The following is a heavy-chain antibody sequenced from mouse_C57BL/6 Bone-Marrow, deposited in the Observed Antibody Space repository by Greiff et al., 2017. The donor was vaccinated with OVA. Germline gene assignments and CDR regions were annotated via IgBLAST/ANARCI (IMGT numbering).Heavy chain of an antibody. CDR3: ATIYDGYYEVAY. J-gene: IGHJ3*01. V-gene: IGHV2-3*01. CDR2: IWGDGST. D-gene: IGHD2-3*01. CDR1: GFSLTSYG. Sequence: VQGVESGPGLVAPSQSLSITCTVSGFSLTSYGVSWVRQPPGQGLEWLGVIWGDGSTTYHSALISRLSISKDNSKSQVFLKLNSLQTDDTATYDCATIYDGYYEVAYWGQGTLVTVSA.